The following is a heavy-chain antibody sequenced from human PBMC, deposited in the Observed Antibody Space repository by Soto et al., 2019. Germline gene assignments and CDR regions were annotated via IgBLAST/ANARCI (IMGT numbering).Heavy chain of an antibody. Sequence: QIHLVQSGGEVKKPGASVKVSCKASGYIFSSYGITWVRQAPGQWLEWMGWISAYNGNTNYAQKFQGRVTMTTDTSTSTAYMELRALRSDDTTMYYCARDLRPYYYDSSGYSDYWGQGTVVTVSS. V-gene: IGHV1-18*01. J-gene: IGHJ4*02. CDR3: ARDLRPYYYDSSGYSDY. D-gene: IGHD3-22*01. CDR1: GYIFSSYG. CDR2: ISAYNGNT.